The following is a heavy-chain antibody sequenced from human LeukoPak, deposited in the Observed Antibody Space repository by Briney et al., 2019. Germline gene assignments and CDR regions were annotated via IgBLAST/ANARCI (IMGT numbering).Heavy chain of an antibody. Sequence: GGSLRLSCAASGFTFSSYGMHWVRQAPGKGLEWVAVISYDGSNKYYADSVKGRFTISRDNSKNTLYLQMNSLRAEDTAVYYCAKDLNDSSGYGLDDAFDIWGQGTMVTVPS. CDR1: GFTFSSYG. V-gene: IGHV3-30*18. D-gene: IGHD3-22*01. CDR3: AKDLNDSSGYGLDDAFDI. CDR2: ISYDGSNK. J-gene: IGHJ3*02.